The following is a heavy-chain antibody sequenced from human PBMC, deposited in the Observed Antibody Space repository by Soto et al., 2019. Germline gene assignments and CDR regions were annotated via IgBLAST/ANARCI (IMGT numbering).Heavy chain of an antibody. CDR1: GGSISSSSYY. V-gene: IGHV4-39*01. CDR3: ARQLAGETED. CDR2: IYYSGST. Sequence: PSETLSLTCTVSGGSISSSSYYWGWIRQPPGKGLEWIGSIYYSGSTYYNPSLKSRVTISVDTSKNQFSLKLSSVTAADTAVYYCARQLAGETEDWGQGTLVTV. D-gene: IGHD2-21*02. J-gene: IGHJ4*02.